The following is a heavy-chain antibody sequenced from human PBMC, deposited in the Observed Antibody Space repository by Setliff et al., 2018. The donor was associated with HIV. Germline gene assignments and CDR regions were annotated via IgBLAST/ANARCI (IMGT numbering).Heavy chain of an antibody. CDR2: ISPATDKT. CDR1: GYTFTSYG. J-gene: IGHJ4*02. D-gene: IGHD3-10*01. V-gene: IGHV1-18*01. Sequence: ASVQVSCKASGYTFTSYGISWVRQAPGQGLEWMGWISPATDKTNYAQKLQGRLTMTTDTSTSTAYMDLRSLRSDDTAVYYCARRGNYYASAFDYWGQGTLVTVSS. CDR3: ARRGNYYASAFDY.